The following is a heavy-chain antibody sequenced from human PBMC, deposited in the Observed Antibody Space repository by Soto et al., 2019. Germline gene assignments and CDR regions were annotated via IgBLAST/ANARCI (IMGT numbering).Heavy chain of an antibody. CDR2: ISAYNGNT. V-gene: IGHV1-18*01. Sequence: ASVKVSCKASGYTFPSYGISWVRQAPGQGLERKGRISAYNGNTNYALKLQGRVTMTIDTSTSTAYMELMSLRSFDTAVYYCARDGLYDSSGYRVTDYYFDYWGQGTLVTVSS. J-gene: IGHJ4*02. D-gene: IGHD3-22*01. CDR1: GYTFPSYG. CDR3: ARDGLYDSSGYRVTDYYFDY.